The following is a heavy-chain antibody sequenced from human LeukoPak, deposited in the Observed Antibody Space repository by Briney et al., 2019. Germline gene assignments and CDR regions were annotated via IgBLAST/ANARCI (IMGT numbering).Heavy chain of an antibody. CDR2: INHSGST. V-gene: IGHV4-34*01. D-gene: IGHD3-10*01. CDR3: ARGEGFGELLDFDY. Sequence: PSETLSLTCAVYGGSFSGYYWSWIRQPPGKGLEWIGEINHSGSTNYNPSLKSRVTISIDTSKKQFSLKLSSVTAADTAVYYCARGEGFGELLDFDYWGQGTLVTVSS. CDR1: GGSFSGYY. J-gene: IGHJ4*02.